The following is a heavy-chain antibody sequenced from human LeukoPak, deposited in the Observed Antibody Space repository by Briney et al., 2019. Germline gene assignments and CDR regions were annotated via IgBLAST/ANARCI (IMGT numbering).Heavy chain of an antibody. CDR1: GDSISSSSYY. D-gene: IGHD2-2*01. CDR2: IYYSGST. Sequence: SETLSLTCTVSGDSISSSSYYWGWIRQPPGKGLEWIGSIYYSGSTYYNPSLKSRVTISVDTSKNQFSLKLSSVTAADTAVYCCVRRSRWDPEIDYWGQGTLVTVSS. J-gene: IGHJ4*02. V-gene: IGHV4-39*01. CDR3: VRRSRWDPEIDY.